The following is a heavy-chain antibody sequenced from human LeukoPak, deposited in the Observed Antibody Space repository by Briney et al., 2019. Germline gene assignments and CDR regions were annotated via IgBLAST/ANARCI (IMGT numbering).Heavy chain of an antibody. CDR1: GGSISSGDYY. V-gene: IGHV4-30-4*01. D-gene: IGHD6-19*01. CDR3: ARGLSGWYRGLSYFDY. Sequence: SETLSLTCTVSGGSISSGDYYWSWIRQPPGKGLEWIGYIYYSGSTYYNPSLKSRVTISVDTSKNQFSLKLSSVTAADTAVYYCARGLSGWYRGLSYFDYWGQGTLVTVPS. J-gene: IGHJ4*02. CDR2: IYYSGST.